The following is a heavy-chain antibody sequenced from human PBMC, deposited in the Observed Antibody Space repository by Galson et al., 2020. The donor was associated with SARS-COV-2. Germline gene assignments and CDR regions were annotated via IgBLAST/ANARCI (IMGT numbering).Heavy chain of an antibody. CDR3: ARDGPMIDGWFDP. J-gene: IGHJ5*02. CDR1: GYTFTSYA. D-gene: IGHD3-22*01. V-gene: IGHV1-3*01. CDR2: INAGNGNT. Sequence: GESLKISCKASGYTFTSYAMHWVRQAPGQRLEWMGWINAGNGNTKYSQKFQGRVTITRDTSASTAYMELSSLRSEDTAVYYCARDGPMIDGWFDPGGQGTLVTVSS.